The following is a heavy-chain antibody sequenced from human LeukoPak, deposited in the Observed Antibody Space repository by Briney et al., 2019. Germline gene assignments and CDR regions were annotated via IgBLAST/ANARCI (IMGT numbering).Heavy chain of an antibody. CDR3: ARTYGNYDDAFDV. CDR2: IYYSGST. J-gene: IGHJ3*01. Sequence: SETLSLTCTVSGGSISSSTYYWGWIRQPPGKGLEWIGSIYYSGSTYNNPSLKSRVTIFVDTSKNQFSLKLSSVTATDTAVYYCARTYGNYDDAFDVWGQGTMVTVSS. CDR1: GGSISSSTYY. V-gene: IGHV4-39*01. D-gene: IGHD3-3*01.